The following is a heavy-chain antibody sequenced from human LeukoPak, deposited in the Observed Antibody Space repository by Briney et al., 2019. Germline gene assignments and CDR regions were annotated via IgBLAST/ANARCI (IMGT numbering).Heavy chain of an antibody. V-gene: IGHV3-74*01. J-gene: IGHJ5*02. CDR2: VSADGSST. CDR1: GFTLSTYW. D-gene: IGHD2-2*01. CDR3: ARGPISSNPGT. Sequence: GGSLRLSCAASGFTLSTYWMHWVRRAPGKGLVWVSRVSADGSSTTYADSVKGRFTISRDNAKNTLYLQMNSLRAEDTAIYYCARGPISSNPGTWGQGTLVTVSS.